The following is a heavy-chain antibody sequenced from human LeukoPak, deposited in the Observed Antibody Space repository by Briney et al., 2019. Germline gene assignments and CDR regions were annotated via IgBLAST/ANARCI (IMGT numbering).Heavy chain of an antibody. D-gene: IGHD1-1*01. Sequence: GGSLRLSCAASGFTFTSYWMNWVRQAPGKGLEWVANIKPDGSEKYYVDSVKGRFTISRDNAKNSLYLQMNSLRAEDTAVYYCAREFWIFPYWGQGTLVTVSS. CDR1: GFTFTSYW. V-gene: IGHV3-7*03. J-gene: IGHJ4*02. CDR2: IKPDGSEK. CDR3: AREFWIFPY.